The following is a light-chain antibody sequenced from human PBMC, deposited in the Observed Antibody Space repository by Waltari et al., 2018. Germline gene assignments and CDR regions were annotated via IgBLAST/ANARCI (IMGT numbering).Light chain of an antibody. CDR3: SSLESSRAWV. CDR1: SADIGRYNL. J-gene: IGLJ3*02. V-gene: IGLV2-23*02. CDR2: EVT. Sequence: QSALTHPASVSGSPGQSITISCSGTSADIGRYNLVAWYQQLPGNAPKLVIYEVTERPVELSSRFSASKSGNTASLPISGLQADDEAEYYCSSLESSRAWVFGGGTKLTVL.